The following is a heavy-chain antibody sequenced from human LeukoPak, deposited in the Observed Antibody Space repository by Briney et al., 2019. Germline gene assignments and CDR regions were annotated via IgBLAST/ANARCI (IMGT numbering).Heavy chain of an antibody. J-gene: IGHJ3*02. Sequence: GGSLRLSCASCGLTYSSYSMNWVRQAPAKGREGVSSISGSSSYIYSADSVKGRFPITSDNAKNSLYLQMNSLRAEDTAVYYWARASVAGTMEEAFDIGGQGTMVTVS. V-gene: IGHV3-21*01. CDR2: ISGSSSYI. CDR1: GLTYSSYS. CDR3: ARASVAGTMEEAFDI. D-gene: IGHD6-19*01.